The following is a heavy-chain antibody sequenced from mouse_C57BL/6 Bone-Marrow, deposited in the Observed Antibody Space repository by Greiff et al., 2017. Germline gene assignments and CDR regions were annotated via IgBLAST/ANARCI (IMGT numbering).Heavy chain of an antibody. D-gene: IGHD2-4*01. CDR1: GYTFTDYN. V-gene: IGHV1-22*01. Sequence: EVQLQQSGPELVKPGPSVKMSCKASGYTFTDYNMHWVKQSHGKSLEWSGYINPNNGGTSYNQNFKGKATLTVNKSSSTAYMELRSPTSEDSAVYYCARKDYDYDVDAYWGQGTLVTVSA. CDR2: INPNNGGT. J-gene: IGHJ3*01. CDR3: ARKDYDYDVDAY.